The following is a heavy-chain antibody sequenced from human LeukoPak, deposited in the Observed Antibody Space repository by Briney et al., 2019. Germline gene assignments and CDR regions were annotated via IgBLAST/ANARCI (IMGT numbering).Heavy chain of an antibody. D-gene: IGHD3-22*01. Sequence: PSGTLSLTCTVSGVSISSYYWSWIRQPPGKGLEWIGYMYYDGTTNYNPSLKSRVTISVDTSKNQFSLKLKSVTAADTAVYYCAREKAYYYDPWGQGTLVTVSS. J-gene: IGHJ4*02. CDR1: GVSISSYY. V-gene: IGHV4-59*01. CDR3: AREKAYYYDP. CDR2: MYYDGTT.